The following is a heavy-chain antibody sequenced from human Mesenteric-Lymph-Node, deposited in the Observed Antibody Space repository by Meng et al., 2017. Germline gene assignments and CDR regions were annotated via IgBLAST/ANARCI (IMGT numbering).Heavy chain of an antibody. V-gene: IGHV3-72*01. CDR2: ITNTPNRYPT. D-gene: IGHD2/OR15-2a*01. CDR3: ARDTSTSLDY. CDR1: GFTFTDHY. Sequence: EVQLMESGGGLVQPGGSLRLSCAASGFTFTDHYMDWVRQAPGKGLEWVGRITNTPNRYPTNYAASVKGRFTISRDDSKNSLYLEMNSLKIEDTAVYYCARDTSTSLDYWGQGALVTVSS. J-gene: IGHJ4*02.